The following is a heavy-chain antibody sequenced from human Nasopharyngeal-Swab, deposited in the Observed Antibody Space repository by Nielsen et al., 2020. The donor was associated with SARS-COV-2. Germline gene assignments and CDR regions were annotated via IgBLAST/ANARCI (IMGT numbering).Heavy chain of an antibody. J-gene: IGHJ4*02. CDR3: ARVTRDGYNYDRFDY. CDR1: GGSISSSNW. CDR2: IYHSGST. D-gene: IGHD5-24*01. Sequence: SETLSLTCAVSGGSISSSNWWSWVRQPPGKGLEWIGEIYHSGSTNYNPFLKSRVTISVDKSKNQFSLKLSSVTAADTAVYYCARVTRDGYNYDRFDYWGQGTLVTVSS. V-gene: IGHV4-4*02.